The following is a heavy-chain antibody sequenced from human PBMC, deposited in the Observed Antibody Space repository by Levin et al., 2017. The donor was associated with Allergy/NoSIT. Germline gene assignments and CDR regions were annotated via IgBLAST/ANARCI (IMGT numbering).Heavy chain of an antibody. Sequence: PGGSLRLSCKASGGTFRNSAITWVRQAPGQGLEWMGGIIPIFGSANYAQRLEGRVTITADDSTSTAYMELTSLRSEDTAVYYCARGEVGELLGPLNYWGQGTLVTVSS. CDR2: IIPIFGSA. CDR1: GGTFRNSA. D-gene: IGHD1-7*01. CDR3: ARGEVGELLGPLNY. V-gene: IGHV1-69*01. J-gene: IGHJ4*02.